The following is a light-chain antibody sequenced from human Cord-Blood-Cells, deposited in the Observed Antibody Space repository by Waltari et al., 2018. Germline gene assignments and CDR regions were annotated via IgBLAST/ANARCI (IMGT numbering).Light chain of an antibody. V-gene: IGLV2-14*01. CDR2: DVS. Sequence: QSALTQPASVSGSPGQSITISCTGPSSDVGGYNFVSWYQQHPGKAPKLMIYDVSNRPSGVANRFSGAKSGNTASLTISWLQAEDEADYYCSSYTSSSTYVFGTGTKVTVL. J-gene: IGLJ1*01. CDR3: SSYTSSSTYV. CDR1: SSDVGGYNF.